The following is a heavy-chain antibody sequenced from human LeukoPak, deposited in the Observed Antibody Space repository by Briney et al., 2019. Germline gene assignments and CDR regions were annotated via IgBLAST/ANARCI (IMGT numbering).Heavy chain of an antibody. V-gene: IGHV4-4*02. CDR3: ARQIKGYDSSGYYP. J-gene: IGHJ5*02. D-gene: IGHD3-22*01. CDR2: IYHSGST. CDR1: GGSISSSNW. Sequence: SGTLSLTCAVSGGSISSSNWWSWVRQPPGKGLEWIGEIYHSGSTNYNPSLKSRVTIPVDKSKNQFSLKLSSVTAADTAVYYCARQIKGYDSSGYYPWGQGTLVTVSS.